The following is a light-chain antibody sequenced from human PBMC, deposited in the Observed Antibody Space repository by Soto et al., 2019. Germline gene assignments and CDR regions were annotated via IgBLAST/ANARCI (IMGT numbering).Light chain of an antibody. Sequence: IQLTQSPSSLSASVGDRVTITCRASQDSTKSLAWYQQKPGKAPNLLIYDASTLHSGVPSMFSGSGSGTEFTLTVSGLQPEDFATYYCQQLSSYTSTVSGGTKVEI. J-gene: IGKJ4*01. CDR2: DAS. V-gene: IGKV1-9*01. CDR1: QDSTKS. CDR3: QQLSSYTST.